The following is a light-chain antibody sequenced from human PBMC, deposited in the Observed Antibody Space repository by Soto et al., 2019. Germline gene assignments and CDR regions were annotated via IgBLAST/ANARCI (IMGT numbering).Light chain of an antibody. J-gene: IGKJ1*01. CDR1: QSVSSNK. CDR3: QQYRSSGT. Sequence: VLTRAPATVSLSPGDRATLPCRASQSVSSNKLAWYQQKPGQAPRLLIYGASNRATGIPDRFSGSGSGTDFTLSIRRLEPEDLAVYYCQQYRSSGTFGQGTKVDIK. V-gene: IGKV3-20*01. CDR2: GAS.